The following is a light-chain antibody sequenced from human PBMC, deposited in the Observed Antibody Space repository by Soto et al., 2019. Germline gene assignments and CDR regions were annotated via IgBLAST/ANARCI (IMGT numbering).Light chain of an antibody. Sequence: EIVLTQAPATLSLSPGERATLSCRASQSIGLAIAWYQHKPGQAPRLLIFDASQRATGIPARFRGSGSGTHFTLTISRLEPEDFALYYCQQYGSSPRITFGQGTRLEIK. V-gene: IGKV3-20*01. CDR1: QSIGLA. J-gene: IGKJ5*01. CDR2: DAS. CDR3: QQYGSSPRIT.